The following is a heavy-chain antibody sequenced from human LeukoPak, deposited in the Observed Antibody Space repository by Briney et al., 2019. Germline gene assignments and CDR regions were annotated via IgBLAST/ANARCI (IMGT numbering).Heavy chain of an antibody. CDR2: ISAYNGNT. D-gene: IGHD3-10*01. Sequence: ASVKVSCKASGYTFTSYGISWVRRAPGQGLEWMGWISAYNGNTNYAQKLQGRVTMTTDTSTSTAYMELRSLRSDDTAVYYCARVVPYYYGSGSTFDYWGQGTLVTVSS. V-gene: IGHV1-18*01. CDR1: GYTFTSYG. J-gene: IGHJ4*02. CDR3: ARVVPYYYGSGSTFDY.